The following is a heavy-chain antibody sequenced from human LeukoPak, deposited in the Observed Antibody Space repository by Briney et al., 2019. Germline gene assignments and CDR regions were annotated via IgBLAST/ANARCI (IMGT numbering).Heavy chain of an antibody. CDR3: AREPDYGDYVYWYFDL. CDR1: GFTFSSYE. CDR2: ISSSGSTI. Sequence: PGGSLRLSCAASGFTFSSYEMNWVRQAPGKGLEWVSYISSSGSTIYYADSVKGRFTISRDNAKNSLYLQMNSLRAEDTAVYYCAREPDYGDYVYWYFDLWDRGTLVTVSS. J-gene: IGHJ2*01. D-gene: IGHD4-17*01. V-gene: IGHV3-48*03.